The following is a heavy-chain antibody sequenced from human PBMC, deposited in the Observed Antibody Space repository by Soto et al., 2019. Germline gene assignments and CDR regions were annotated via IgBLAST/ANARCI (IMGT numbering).Heavy chain of an antibody. J-gene: IGHJ6*02. V-gene: IGHV1-69*06. CDR2: IIPIFGTA. CDR3: ASIPKDYDFWSGYYQPAYYYYYGMDV. Sequence: SVKVSCKASGGTFSSYAISWVRQAPGQGXEWMGGIIPIFGTANYAQKFQGRVTITADKSTSTAYMELSSLRSEDTAVYYCASIPKDYDFWSGYYQPAYYYYYGMDVWGQGTTVTVSS. D-gene: IGHD3-3*01. CDR1: GGTFSSYA.